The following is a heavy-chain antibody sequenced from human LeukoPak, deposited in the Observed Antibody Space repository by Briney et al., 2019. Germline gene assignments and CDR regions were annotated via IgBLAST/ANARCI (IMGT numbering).Heavy chain of an antibody. CDR3: ARDLGLRGSN. V-gene: IGHV3-74*01. CDR1: GFILSNSW. Sequence: GGSLRLSCEVSGFILSNSWMHWVRQTPGKGLVWVSRMYGDMSDISYADSVKGRFTISRDNAKNTVYLQMNSLRGEDTAVYYCARDLGLRGSNRGQGTLVTVSS. D-gene: IGHD4-23*01. CDR2: MYGDMSDI. J-gene: IGHJ4*02.